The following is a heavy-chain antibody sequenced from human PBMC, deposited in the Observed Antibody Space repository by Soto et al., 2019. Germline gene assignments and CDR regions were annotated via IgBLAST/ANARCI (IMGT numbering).Heavy chain of an antibody. V-gene: IGHV4-39*01. CDR1: GGSISSSSYY. D-gene: IGHD6-19*01. CDR2: IYYSGST. Sequence: PSETLSLTCTVSGGSISSSSYYWGWIRQPPGKGLEWIGSIYYSGSTYYNPSLKSRVTISVDTSKNQFSLKLSSVTAADTAVYYCARHVAIAVAGYFDYWGQGTLVTVSS. CDR3: ARHVAIAVAGYFDY. J-gene: IGHJ4*02.